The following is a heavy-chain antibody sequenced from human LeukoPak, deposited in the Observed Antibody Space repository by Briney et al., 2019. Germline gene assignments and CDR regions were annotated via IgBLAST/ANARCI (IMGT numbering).Heavy chain of an antibody. D-gene: IGHD3-22*01. V-gene: IGHV1-69*13. J-gene: IGHJ4*02. Sequence: SVKASCKASGGTFSSYAISWVRQAPGQRLEWMGGIIPIFGTANYAQKFQGRVTITADESTSTAYMELSSLRSEDTAVYYCGGVEYYYDSSGYFPLPFDYWGQGTLVTVSS. CDR1: GGTFSSYA. CDR3: GGVEYYYDSSGYFPLPFDY. CDR2: IIPIFGTA.